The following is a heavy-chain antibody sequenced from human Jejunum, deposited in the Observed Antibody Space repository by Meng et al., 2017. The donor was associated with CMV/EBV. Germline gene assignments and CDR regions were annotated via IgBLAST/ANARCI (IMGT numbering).Heavy chain of an antibody. D-gene: IGHD6-13*01. Sequence: LVESGGGLFTPGGSLRLSCAASGSTFSSYWRHWVRQAPGKGLVWVSRINTDGSSTTYAESVKGRFTFSRDNAKNTLYLQMNSLRAEDTAVYYCAREGVSSSWSSDFWGQGTLVTVSS. CDR3: AREGVSSSWSSDF. V-gene: IGHV3-74*01. J-gene: IGHJ4*02. CDR2: INTDGSST. CDR1: GSTFSSYW.